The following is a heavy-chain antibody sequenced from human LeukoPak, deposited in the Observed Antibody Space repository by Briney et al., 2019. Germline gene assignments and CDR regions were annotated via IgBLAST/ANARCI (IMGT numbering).Heavy chain of an antibody. D-gene: IGHD6-6*01. V-gene: IGHV4-38-2*01. Sequence: SETLSLTCAVSGYSISSGYYWGWIRQPPGKGLEWIGSIYHSGSTYYNPSLKSRVTISVDTSKNQFSLKLSSVTAADTAVYYCARVRGSSSPHYYYYYYMDAWGKGTTVTVSS. CDR1: GYSISSGYY. J-gene: IGHJ6*03. CDR2: IYHSGST. CDR3: ARVRGSSSPHYYYYYYMDA.